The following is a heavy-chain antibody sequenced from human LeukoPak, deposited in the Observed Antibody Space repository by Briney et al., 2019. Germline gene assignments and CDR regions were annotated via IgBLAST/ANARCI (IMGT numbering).Heavy chain of an antibody. D-gene: IGHD2-2*01. Sequence: SSETLSLTCTVSGGSISSSSYYWGWIRQPPGKGLEWIGSIYYSGSTYYNPSLKSRVTISVDTSKNQFSLKLSSVTAADTAVYYCARLLYCSSTSCYGGRDDYWGQGTLVTVSS. J-gene: IGHJ4*02. CDR2: IYYSGST. CDR3: ARLLYCSSTSCYGGRDDY. V-gene: IGHV4-39*01. CDR1: GGSISSSSYY.